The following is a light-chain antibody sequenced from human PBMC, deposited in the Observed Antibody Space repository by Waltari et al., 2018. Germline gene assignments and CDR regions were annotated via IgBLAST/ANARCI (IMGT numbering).Light chain of an antibody. CDR2: KTS. CDR3: QQYNHYPWT. V-gene: IGKV1-5*03. CDR1: QSISDW. Sequence: IQLTQSPSTLSASVGDIVTITCRASQSISDWLAWYQQKPGKAPKLLMYKTSTLQGGVPSRFSGGGSDTEFTLTISSLQPDDFATYYCQQYNHYPWTFGPGTKVEVK. J-gene: IGKJ1*01.